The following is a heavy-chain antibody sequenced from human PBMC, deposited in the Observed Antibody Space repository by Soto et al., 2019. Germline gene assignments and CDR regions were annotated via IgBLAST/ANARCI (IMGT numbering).Heavy chain of an antibody. V-gene: IGHV3-30-3*01. CDR3: ARDRSRRDGYNPYFDY. D-gene: IGHD5-12*01. CDR1: GXTFSSYA. CDR2: ISYDGSNK. Sequence: GSLRLSGAASGXTFSSYAMHWVRQAPGKGLEWVAVISYDGSNKYYADSVKGRFTIFRDNSKNTLYLQMNSLRSEYTAVYYCARDRSRRDGYNPYFDYWGQGTLAPVS. J-gene: IGHJ4*02.